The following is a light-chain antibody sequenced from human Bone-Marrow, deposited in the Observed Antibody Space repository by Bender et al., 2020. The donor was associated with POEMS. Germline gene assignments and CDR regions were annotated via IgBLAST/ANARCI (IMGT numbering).Light chain of an antibody. CDR2: DDR. V-gene: IGLV3-21*03. CDR1: NFATKS. CDR3: QVWRSNSDHLYYV. J-gene: IGLJ1*01. Sequence: SYVLTQPPSVSVAPGKTATVTCGGDNFATKSVHWYQQKPGQAPVLVIYDDRDRPAGIPERFSGSNSGNMATLTISRVEAGDEADYYCQVWRSNSDHLYYVFGTGTKVTVL.